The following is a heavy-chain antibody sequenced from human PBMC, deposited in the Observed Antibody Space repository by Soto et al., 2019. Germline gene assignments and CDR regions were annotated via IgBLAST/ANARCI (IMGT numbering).Heavy chain of an antibody. CDR3: ARSRGFDY. Sequence: SETLSLTCGVSGGSLSDATYSWNWIRQPPGKGLEWIGYIFPSGTTYYNPSLKSRVTISIDVSKNQFSLSLRSLTAADTAVYYCARSRGFDYWSQGTLVTVSS. J-gene: IGHJ4*02. CDR2: IFPSGTT. V-gene: IGHV4-30-2*01. D-gene: IGHD3-10*01. CDR1: GGSLSDATYS.